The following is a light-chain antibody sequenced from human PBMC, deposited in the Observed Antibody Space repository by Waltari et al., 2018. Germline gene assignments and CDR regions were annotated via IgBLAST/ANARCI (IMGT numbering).Light chain of an antibody. J-gene: IGLJ3*02. CDR2: DVI. CDR3: CSFTSSSTWV. CDR1: TSDLVGHTY. Sequence: QSALTQPASASGSPGQSLTISSTAPTSDLVGHTYVSWYQQHPGKAPTLIICDVISRPSGVSNRFSGSKSANTASLIISGLQAEDEADYYCCSFTSSSTWVFGGGTKLTVL. V-gene: IGLV2-14*03.